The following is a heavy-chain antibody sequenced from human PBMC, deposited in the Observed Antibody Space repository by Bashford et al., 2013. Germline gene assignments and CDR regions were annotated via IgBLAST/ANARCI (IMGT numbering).Heavy chain of an antibody. CDR2: IYTSGST. V-gene: IGHV4-61*02. D-gene: IGHD4-17*01. CDR3: TRDQVNSYGDYSDY. CDR1: GGSISSGSYY. J-gene: IGHJ4*02. Sequence: SETLSLTCTVSGGSISSGSYYWSWIRQPAGKGLEWIGRIYTSGSTNYNPSLKSRVTMSVDTSKNQFSLKLSSVTAADTAVYYCTRDQVNSYGDYSDYWGQGPWSPSPQ.